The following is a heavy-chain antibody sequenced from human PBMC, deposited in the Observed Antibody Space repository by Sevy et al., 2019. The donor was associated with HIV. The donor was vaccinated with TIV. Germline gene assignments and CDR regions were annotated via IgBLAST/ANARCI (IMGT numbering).Heavy chain of an antibody. Sequence: GGSLRLSCAASGFTFSSYGMHWVRQAPGKGLEWVAVISYDGSNKYYADSVKGRFTISRDNSKNPLYLQMNSLRAEDTAVYYCAKDLLRYNYGHPVIDYWGQGTLVTVSS. CDR1: GFTFSSYG. D-gene: IGHD1-1*01. J-gene: IGHJ4*02. V-gene: IGHV3-30*18. CDR2: ISYDGSNK. CDR3: AKDLLRYNYGHPVIDY.